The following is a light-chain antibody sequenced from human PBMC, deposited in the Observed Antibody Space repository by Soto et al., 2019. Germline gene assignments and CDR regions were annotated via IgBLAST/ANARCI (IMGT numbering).Light chain of an antibody. J-gene: IGKJ3*01. CDR1: QGISNY. CDR3: QKYNSAPQST. CDR2: AAS. Sequence: DIQMTQSPSSLSASVGDRVTITCRASQGISNYLAWYQQKPGKVPKLLIYAASTLQSGVPSRFSGSGSETDFTLTISSLQPEDVATYYCQKYNSAPQSTFGPGTKVDIK. V-gene: IGKV1-27*01.